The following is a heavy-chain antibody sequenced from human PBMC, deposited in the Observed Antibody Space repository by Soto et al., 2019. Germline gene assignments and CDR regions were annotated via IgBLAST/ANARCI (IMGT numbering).Heavy chain of an antibody. CDR1: GGSISSTNW. J-gene: IGHJ4*02. Sequence: QVQLQESGPGLVKPSGTLSLTCAVSGGSISSTNWWCWGLQPPGKGLEWMGERHHSGSTNYNPSLKSRDTITKHKSQNEISLNLSYVTVADTAVYYCAGQCDNIGYTCGCWGQGTLVTVSS. CDR3: AGQCDNIGYTCGC. D-gene: IGHD5-18*01. V-gene: IGHV4-4*02. CDR2: RHHSGST.